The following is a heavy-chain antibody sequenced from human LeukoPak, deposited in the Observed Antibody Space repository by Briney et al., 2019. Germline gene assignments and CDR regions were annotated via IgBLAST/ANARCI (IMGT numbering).Heavy chain of an antibody. Sequence: PGGSLRLSCAASGFTFSSYAMSWVRQAPGKGLEWVPAISGSGGSTYYADSVKGRFTISRDNSKNTLYLQMNSLRAEDTAVYYCAKAQTASTIYYYYGMDVWGQGTTVTVSS. CDR3: AKAQTASTIYYYYGMDV. V-gene: IGHV3-23*01. CDR2: ISGSGGST. CDR1: GFTFSSYA. J-gene: IGHJ6*02. D-gene: IGHD2-21*02.